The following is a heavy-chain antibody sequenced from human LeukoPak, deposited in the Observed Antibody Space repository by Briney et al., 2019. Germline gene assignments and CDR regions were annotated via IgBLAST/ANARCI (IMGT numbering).Heavy chain of an antibody. CDR1: VYTLTELS. CDR2: FDPEDGET. D-gene: IGHD5-18*01. V-gene: IGHV1-24*01. Sequence: ASVKVSCKVSVYTLTELSMHWVRQAPGKGLEWMGGFDPEDGETIYAQKFQGRVTMTEETSTDTAYMELSSLRSEDTAVYYCATRLDLDTAFDWGQGTLVTVSS. J-gene: IGHJ4*02. CDR3: ATRLDLDTAFD.